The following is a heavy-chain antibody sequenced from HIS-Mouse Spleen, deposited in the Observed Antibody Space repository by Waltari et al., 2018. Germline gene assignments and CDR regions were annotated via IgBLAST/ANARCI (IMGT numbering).Heavy chain of an antibody. J-gene: IGHJ6*02. V-gene: IGHV1-8*01. D-gene: IGHD1-26*01. CDR3: ARGSSSGSYWYYYYGMDV. CDR2: MNPNSGNT. CDR1: GYTFTIYD. Sequence: QVQLVQSGAEVKKPGASVKVSCKASGYTFTIYDITWVRQATGQGLEWMGWMNPNSGNTGYAQKFQGRVTMTRNTSISTAYMELSSLRSEDTAVYYCARGSSSGSYWYYYYGMDVWGQGTTVTVSS.